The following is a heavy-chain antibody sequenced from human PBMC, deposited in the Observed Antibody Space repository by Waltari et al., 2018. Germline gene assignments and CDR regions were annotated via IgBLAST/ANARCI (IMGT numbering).Heavy chain of an antibody. D-gene: IGHD3-10*01. Sequence: QLQLQESGPGLVKPSGTLSLACAVSGSSITNPNHYWSWVRQPPGKGLEFIGSVYYTGNTYYNPSLMRRVTISVDTSKNKFSLRLTSVTAADTAVYYCATPYGSGTNFDYWGQGTLVTVSS. CDR2: VYYTGNT. V-gene: IGHV4-39*01. CDR1: GSSITNPNHY. J-gene: IGHJ4*02. CDR3: ATPYGSGTNFDY.